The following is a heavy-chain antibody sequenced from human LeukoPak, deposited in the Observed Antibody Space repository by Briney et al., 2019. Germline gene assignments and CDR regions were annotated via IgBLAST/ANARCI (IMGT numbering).Heavy chain of an antibody. J-gene: IGHJ4*02. CDR2: ISNSGGGT. V-gene: IGHV3-23*01. CDR3: AKSWAAAYCVR. Sequence: GGSLRLSCAASGFTFSTYGMGWVRQAPGKGLEWVATISNSGGGTYYADSVKGRFTISRDNSKNTVFLQMNSLRAEDTAVYYCAKSWAAAYCVRWGQGTLVTVSS. CDR1: GFTFSTYG. D-gene: IGHD2-21*01.